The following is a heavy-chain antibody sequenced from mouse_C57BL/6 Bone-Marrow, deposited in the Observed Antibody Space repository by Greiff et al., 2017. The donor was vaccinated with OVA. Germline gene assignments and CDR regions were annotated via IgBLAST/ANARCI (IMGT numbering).Heavy chain of an antibody. J-gene: IGHJ2*01. D-gene: IGHD2-5*01. CDR3: ARGYSNYDGFPH. Sequence: QLQQPGAELVKPGASVKLSCKASGYTFTSYWMHWVKQRPGQGLEWIGMIHPNSGSTNYNEKFKSKATLTVDKSSSTAYMQLSSLTSEDSAVYYCARGYSNYDGFPHWGQGTTLTVSS. V-gene: IGHV1-64*01. CDR2: IHPNSGST. CDR1: GYTFTSYW.